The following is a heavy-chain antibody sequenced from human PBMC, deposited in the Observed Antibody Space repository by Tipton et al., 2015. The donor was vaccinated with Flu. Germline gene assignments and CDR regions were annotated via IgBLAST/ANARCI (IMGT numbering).Heavy chain of an antibody. Sequence: SLRLSCAASGFTFSSYSMNWVRQAPGKGLEWVSSISGSSSYIYYADSVKGRFTISRDNAKNSLYLQVNSLRAEDTAVYYCARDPHYIWGSYRYIDYFDYWGQGTLVTVSS. CDR1: GFTFSSYS. CDR2: ISGSSSYI. CDR3: ARDPHYIWGSYRYIDYFDY. J-gene: IGHJ4*02. D-gene: IGHD3-16*02. V-gene: IGHV3-21*01.